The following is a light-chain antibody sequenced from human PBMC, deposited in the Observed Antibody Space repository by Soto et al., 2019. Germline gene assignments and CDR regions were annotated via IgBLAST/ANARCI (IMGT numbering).Light chain of an antibody. CDR2: DVV. J-gene: IGLJ1*01. CDR1: SSDVGGFNS. CDR3: SSYTSTMTNV. Sequence: QSVLTQPASVSGSPGQSITISCTGTSSDVGGFNSVSWYQLRPGTAPKLILYDVVDRPSGVSYCFSGSKSGNTASLTISRLQAADEADYFCSSYTSTMTNVFGSGTKVTVL. V-gene: IGLV2-14*03.